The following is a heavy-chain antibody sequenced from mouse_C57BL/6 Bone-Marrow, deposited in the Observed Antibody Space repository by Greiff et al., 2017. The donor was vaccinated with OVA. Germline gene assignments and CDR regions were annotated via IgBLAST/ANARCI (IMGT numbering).Heavy chain of an antibody. CDR3: TLGYGSRDYYAMDY. D-gene: IGHD1-1*01. CDR2: IDPENGDT. Sequence: EVQVVESGAELVRPGASVKLSCTASGFNIKDDYMHWVKQRPEQGLEWIGWIDPENGDTEYASKFQGKATITADTSSNTAYLQLSSLTSEDTAVYYCTLGYGSRDYYAMDYWGQGTSVTVSS. V-gene: IGHV14-4*01. J-gene: IGHJ4*01. CDR1: GFNIKDDY.